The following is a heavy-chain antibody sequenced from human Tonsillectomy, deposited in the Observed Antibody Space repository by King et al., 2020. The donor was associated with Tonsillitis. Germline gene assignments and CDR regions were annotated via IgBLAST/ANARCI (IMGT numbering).Heavy chain of an antibody. J-gene: IGHJ4*02. V-gene: IGHV3-7*01. CDR1: GFTFSHYW. CDR3: APTWGAGDY. Sequence: VQLVESGGGLVQPGGSLRLSCAASGFTFSHYWMTWVRQAPGKGLEWVANIKQDGSEKYYVDSVKGRFTISRDNAKNSLYLQMNSLRAEDTAVYYCAPTWGAGDYWGQGTLVTVSA. D-gene: IGHD1-26*01. CDR2: IKQDGSEK.